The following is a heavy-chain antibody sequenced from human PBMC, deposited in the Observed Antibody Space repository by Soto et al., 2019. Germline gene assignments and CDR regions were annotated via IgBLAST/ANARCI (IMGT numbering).Heavy chain of an antibody. V-gene: IGHV1-69*18. CDR2: IMPLFGTT. J-gene: IGHJ5*02. Sequence: QVQLVQSGAEVKKPGSSVRVSCKASEDTFTKYAISWVRQAPGQGFEWLGRIMPLFGTTNYAQNFQDRVTLTADGSSSTAFMDLSGLTSEDTAIYYCARDQRRFADLVAVVAGDDHWTDPWGQGTLVIVSS. D-gene: IGHD2-15*01. CDR1: EDTFTKYA. CDR3: ARDQRRFADLVAVVAGDDHWTDP.